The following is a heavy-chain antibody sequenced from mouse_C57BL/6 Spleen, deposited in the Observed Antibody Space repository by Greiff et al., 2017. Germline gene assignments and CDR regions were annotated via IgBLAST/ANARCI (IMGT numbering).Heavy chain of an antibody. CDR1: GYTITDYY. Sequence: QVQLQQSGAELVRPGASVKLSCKASGYTITDYYINWVKQRPGQGLEWISRIYPGSGNTYYNEKFKGKATLTAEKSSSTAYMQLSRLTSEDSAVYCGASGHYGSSPWFAYWGQGTLVTVSA. J-gene: IGHJ3*01. D-gene: IGHD1-1*01. V-gene: IGHV1-76*01. CDR2: IYPGSGNT. CDR3: ASGHYGSSPWFAY.